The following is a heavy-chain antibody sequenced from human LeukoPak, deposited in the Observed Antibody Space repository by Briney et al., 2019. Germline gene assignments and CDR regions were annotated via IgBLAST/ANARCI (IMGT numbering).Heavy chain of an antibody. CDR2: IGGSGVRT. D-gene: IGHD3-10*01. CDR1: GFTFTTYG. V-gene: IGHV3-23*01. J-gene: IGHJ4*02. Sequence: GGSLRLSCSASGFTFTTYGMNWVRQAPGKGLEWVSGIGGSGVRTYYADSVKGRFTISRDNSKNTLYLQMNSLRAEDTAIYYCAKVTYGSGTYGAFDSWGQGTLVTVSS. CDR3: AKVTYGSGTYGAFDS.